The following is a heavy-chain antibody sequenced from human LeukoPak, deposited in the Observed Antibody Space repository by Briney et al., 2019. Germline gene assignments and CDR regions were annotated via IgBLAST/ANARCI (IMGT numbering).Heavy chain of an antibody. D-gene: IGHD3-16*01. CDR1: GFTFSSYA. CDR2: IWYDGSNK. Sequence: GGSLRLSCAASGFTFSSYAMHWVRQAPGKGLEWVAVIWYDGSNKYYADSVKGRFTVSRDNSKNTLSLEMNSLRAEDTAVYYCARDYADYFDSWGQGTLVTVSS. CDR3: ARDYADYFDS. V-gene: IGHV3-33*08. J-gene: IGHJ4*02.